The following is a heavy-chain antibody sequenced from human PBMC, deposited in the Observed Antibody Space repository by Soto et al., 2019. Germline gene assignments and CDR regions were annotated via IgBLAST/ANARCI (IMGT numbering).Heavy chain of an antibody. CDR3: ARVEDYGDYFDY. V-gene: IGHV4-61*01. CDR1: GGSVRSGSYY. J-gene: IGHJ4*02. Sequence: PSETLSLTCTVSGGSVRSGSYYWSWIRQPPGKGLEWIGYIYYSGTTNYNPSLKSRVTISVDTSKNQFSLKLSSVTAADTAVYYCARVEDYGDYFDYWGQGTLVTVCS. CDR2: IYYSGTT. D-gene: IGHD4-17*01.